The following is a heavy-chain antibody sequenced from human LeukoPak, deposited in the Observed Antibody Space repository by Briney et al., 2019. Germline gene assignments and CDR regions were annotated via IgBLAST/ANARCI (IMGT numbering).Heavy chain of an antibody. CDR1: GGSFSDYY. CDR2: ITHTGFT. J-gene: IGHJ4*02. Sequence: SETLSLTCAVYGGSFSDYYWSWIRQPPGKGLEWIGEITHTGFTNYNPSLESRVVISVDTYNNQFSLKARSVAAADTAVYYCASRHIYSNYVDYWGQGTLVTASS. V-gene: IGHV4-34*01. D-gene: IGHD4-11*01. CDR3: ASRHIYSNYVDY.